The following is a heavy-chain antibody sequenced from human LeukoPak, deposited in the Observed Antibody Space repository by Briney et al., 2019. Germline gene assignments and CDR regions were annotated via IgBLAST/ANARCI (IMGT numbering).Heavy chain of an antibody. D-gene: IGHD3-10*01. CDR1: GFTLSSYA. V-gene: IGHV3-23*01. Sequence: GGSLRLSCAASGFTLSSYAMSWVRQAPGKGLEWVSAISGSGGSTYYADSVKGRFTISRDNSKNTLYLQMNSLRAEDTAVYYCAASRYGSGLDYWGQGTLVTVSS. CDR3: AASRYGSGLDY. CDR2: ISGSGGST. J-gene: IGHJ4*02.